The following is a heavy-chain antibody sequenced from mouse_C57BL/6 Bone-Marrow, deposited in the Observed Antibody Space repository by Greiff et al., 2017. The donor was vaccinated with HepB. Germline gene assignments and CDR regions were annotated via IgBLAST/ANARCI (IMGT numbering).Heavy chain of an antibody. CDR1: GFTFSSYA. V-gene: IGHV5-4*01. CDR2: ISDGGSYT. J-gene: IGHJ1*03. CDR3: AREVGAYYYGSSYWYFDV. Sequence: EVKLVESGGGLVKPGGSLKLSCAASGFTFSSYAMSWVRQTPEKRLEWVATISDGGSYTYYPDNVKGRFTISRDNAKNNLYLQMSHLKSEDTAMYYCAREVGAYYYGSSYWYFDVWGTGTTVTVSS. D-gene: IGHD1-1*01.